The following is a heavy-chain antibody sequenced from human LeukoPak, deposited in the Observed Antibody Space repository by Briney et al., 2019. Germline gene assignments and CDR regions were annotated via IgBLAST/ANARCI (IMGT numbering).Heavy chain of an antibody. CDR2: ISSSGSTI. D-gene: IGHD3-16*01. J-gene: IGHJ4*02. Sequence: GGSLRLSCAASGFTFSSYNMHWVRQAPGKGLEWVSYISSSGSTIYYADSVKGRFTISRDNAKNSLYLQMNSLRAEDTAVYYCARGGNLGEFDYWGQGTLVTVSS. CDR1: GFTFSSYN. V-gene: IGHV3-48*04. CDR3: ARGGNLGEFDY.